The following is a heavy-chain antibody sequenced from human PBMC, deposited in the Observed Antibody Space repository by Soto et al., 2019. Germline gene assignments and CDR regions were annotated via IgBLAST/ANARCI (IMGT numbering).Heavy chain of an antibody. V-gene: IGHV1-18*04. CDR2: ISGYNGDT. D-gene: IGHD6-13*01. J-gene: IGHJ4*02. CDR3: ARAPQTVAGAGIWY. Sequence: VASVKVSCKTSGYTFSSYGISWVRQAPGQGLEWMGWISGYNGDTNYAQKLQGRVTMTTDTSTSTAYMELRSLRYDDTAVYYCARAPQTVAGAGIWYWGQGTLVTVSS. CDR1: GYTFSSYG.